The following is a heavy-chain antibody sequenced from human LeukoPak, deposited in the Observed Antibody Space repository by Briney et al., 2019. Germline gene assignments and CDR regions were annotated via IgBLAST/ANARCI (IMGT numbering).Heavy chain of an antibody. V-gene: IGHV4-38-2*02. CDR2: IYTSGST. Sequence: SETLSLTCTVSGYSISSGFYWGWIRQPPGKGLEWIGRIYTSGSTNYNPSLTSRVTMSVDTSKKQFSLKLSSVTAADTAVYYCARVRGSSGSYEYYHYMDVWGKGTTVTISS. CDR1: GYSISSGFY. J-gene: IGHJ6*03. CDR3: ARVRGSSGSYEYYHYMDV. D-gene: IGHD1-26*01.